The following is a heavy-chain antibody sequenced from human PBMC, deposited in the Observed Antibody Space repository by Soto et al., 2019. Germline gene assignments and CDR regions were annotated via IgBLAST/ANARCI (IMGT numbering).Heavy chain of an antibody. D-gene: IGHD2-15*01. J-gene: IGHJ5*02. CDR3: ARVSGGSCHGQHCWFDP. V-gene: IGHV1-46*01. CDR2: INPSGGST. CDR1: GYTFTSYY. Sequence: GASVKVSCKASGYTFTSYYMHWVRLAPGQGLEWMGIINPSGGSTSYAQKFQGRVTMTRDTSTSTVYMELSSLRSEDTAVYYCARVSGGSCHGQHCWFDPWGQGTLVTVSS.